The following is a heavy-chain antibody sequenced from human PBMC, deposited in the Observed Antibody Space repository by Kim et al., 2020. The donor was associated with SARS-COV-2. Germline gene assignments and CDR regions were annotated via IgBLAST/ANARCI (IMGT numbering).Heavy chain of an antibody. D-gene: IGHD3-16*02. Sequence: GESLKISCKGSGYSFTSYWIGWVRQMPGKGLEWMGIIYPGDSDTRYSPSFQGQVTISADKSISTAYLQWSSLKASDTAMHYCARSYDYVWGSYRYRADYFDYWGQGTLVTVSS. V-gene: IGHV5-51*01. CDR1: GYSFTSYW. J-gene: IGHJ4*02. CDR2: IYPGDSDT. CDR3: ARSYDYVWGSYRYRADYFDY.